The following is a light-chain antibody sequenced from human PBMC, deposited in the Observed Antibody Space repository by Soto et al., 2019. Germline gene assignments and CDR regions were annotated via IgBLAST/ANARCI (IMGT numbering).Light chain of an antibody. CDR2: GAS. V-gene: IGKV3-15*01. Sequence: EVVLTQSPATLSVSPGAGATLSCRASQSVGSNLAWYQQKPGQTPRVLIYGASTRAIGIPARFSGSGFGTEFTPTISSLQSEDFVVYYCQEYSNWPLLSFXGGTKVDIK. CDR3: QEYSNWPLLS. J-gene: IGKJ4*01. CDR1: QSVGSN.